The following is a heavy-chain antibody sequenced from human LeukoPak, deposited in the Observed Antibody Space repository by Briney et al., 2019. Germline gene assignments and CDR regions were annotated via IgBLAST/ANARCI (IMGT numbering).Heavy chain of an antibody. D-gene: IGHD3-10*01. CDR3: AVLMVRGVRFDP. V-gene: IGHV1-46*01. CDR1: GYTFTSYY. Sequence: ASVKVSCKASGYTFTSYYMHWVRQAPGQELEWMGIINPSGGSTSYAQKFQGRVTMTRDTSTSTVYMELSSLRSEDTAVYYCAVLMVRGVRFDPWGQGTLVTVSS. CDR2: INPSGGST. J-gene: IGHJ5*02.